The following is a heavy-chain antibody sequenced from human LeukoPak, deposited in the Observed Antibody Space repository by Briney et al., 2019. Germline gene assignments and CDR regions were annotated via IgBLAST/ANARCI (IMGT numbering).Heavy chain of an antibody. Sequence: ASVKVSCKASGYTFTGYYMHWVRQAPGQGLEWMGWINPNSGGTNYAQKFQSRVTMTRDTSISTAYMELSRLRSDDTAVYYCAREGCSSTSCYGPHYYYYYYMDVWGKGTTATVSS. CDR3: AREGCSSTSCYGPHYYYYYYMDV. CDR2: INPNSGGT. D-gene: IGHD2-2*01. V-gene: IGHV1-2*02. CDR1: GYTFTGYY. J-gene: IGHJ6*03.